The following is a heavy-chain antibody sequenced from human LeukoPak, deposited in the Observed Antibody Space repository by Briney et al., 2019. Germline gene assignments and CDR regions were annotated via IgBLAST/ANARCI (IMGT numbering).Heavy chain of an antibody. CDR1: GGSISSYY. V-gene: IGHV4-59*08. Sequence: SETLSLTCTVSGGSISSYYWSWIRQPPGKGLEWIGYIYYSGSTNYNPSLKSRVTVSVDMSRNQFSLKLSSVTAADTAVYYCARHAESGSDRFDYWGQGTLVTVSS. CDR3: ARHAESGSDRFDY. J-gene: IGHJ4*02. D-gene: IGHD5-12*01. CDR2: IYYSGST.